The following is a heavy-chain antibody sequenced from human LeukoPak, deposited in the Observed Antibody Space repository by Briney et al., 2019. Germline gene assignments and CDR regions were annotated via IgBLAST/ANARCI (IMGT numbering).Heavy chain of an antibody. V-gene: IGHV3-30*04. CDR1: GFTFSSYA. Sequence: GGSLRLSCAASGFTFSSYAMHWVRQAPGKGLEWVAVISYDGSSKYYADSVKGRFTISRDNSKNTLYLQMNSLRAEDTAVYYCAAASEYSSGWYGFDYWGQGTLVTVSS. D-gene: IGHD6-19*01. CDR2: ISYDGSSK. J-gene: IGHJ4*02. CDR3: AAASEYSSGWYGFDY.